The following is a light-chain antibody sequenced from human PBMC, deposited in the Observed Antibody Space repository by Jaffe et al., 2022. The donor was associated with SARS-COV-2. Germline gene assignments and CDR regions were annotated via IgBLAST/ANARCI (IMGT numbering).Light chain of an antibody. V-gene: IGKV3-15*01. CDR2: RAT. CDR3: QQYDNWPWT. Sequence: EIVMTQSPASLSVSPGERATLSCRASQSVGSNLAWYQQKPGQAPRLLIYRATTRATGIPARFSGSGSGTEFTLTITSLQSEDFAFYHCQQYDNWPWTFGQGTNVEIK. CDR1: QSVGSN. J-gene: IGKJ1*01.